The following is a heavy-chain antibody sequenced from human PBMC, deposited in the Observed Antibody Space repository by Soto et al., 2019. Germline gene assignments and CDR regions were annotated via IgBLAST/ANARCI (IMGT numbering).Heavy chain of an antibody. CDR3: ARGPRLGYGDYDDY. V-gene: IGHV4-34*01. D-gene: IGHD4-17*01. Sequence: SETLSLTCAVYGGSFSGYYWSWIRQPPGKGLEWIGEINHSGSTNYNLSLKSRVTISVDTSKNQFSLKLSSVTAADTAVYYCARGPRLGYGDYDDYWGQGTLVTVSS. CDR2: INHSGST. CDR1: GGSFSGYY. J-gene: IGHJ4*02.